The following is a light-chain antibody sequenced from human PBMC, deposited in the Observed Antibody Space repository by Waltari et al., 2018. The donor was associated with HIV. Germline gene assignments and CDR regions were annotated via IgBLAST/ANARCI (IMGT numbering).Light chain of an antibody. J-gene: IGLJ2*01. V-gene: IGLV1-47*02. CDR2: RNN. CDR3: AAWDNALGGHVV. CDR1: TSSIGSNS. Sequence: QSVLTQPPSMSGTPGQRVIISCSGTTSSIGSNSVYWYQQLPGAAPKLLIYRNNRQPSGVPDRVSGSKSGTSASLAISGLRSEDEAMYFCAAWDNALGGHVVFGGGTNLTVL.